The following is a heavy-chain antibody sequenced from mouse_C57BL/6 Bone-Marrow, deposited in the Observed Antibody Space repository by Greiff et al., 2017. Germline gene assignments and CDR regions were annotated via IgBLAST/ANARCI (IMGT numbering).Heavy chain of an antibody. D-gene: IGHD2-10*02. CDR3: ASPSGRSWFAY. J-gene: IGHJ3*01. V-gene: IGHV1-64*01. CDR1: GYTFTSYW. CDR2: IHPNSGST. Sequence: QVQLQQPGAELVKPGASVKLSCKASGYTFTSYWMHWVKQRPGQGLAWIGMIHPNSGSTNYNEKFKSKATLTVDKSSSTAYMQLSSLTSEDSAVYYCASPSGRSWFAYWGQGTLVTVSA.